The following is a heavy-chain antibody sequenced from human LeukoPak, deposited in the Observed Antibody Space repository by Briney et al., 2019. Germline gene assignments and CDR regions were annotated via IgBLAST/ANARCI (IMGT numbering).Heavy chain of an antibody. Sequence: SETLSLTCTVSGGSISSYYWSWIRQPPGKGLEWIGYIYYSGSTNYNPSLKSRVTISVDTSKNQFSLNLSSVTAADTAVYYCVRERTMVGGADIWGQGTKVTVSS. V-gene: IGHV4-59*12. CDR2: IYYSGST. D-gene: IGHD2-21*01. CDR1: GGSISSYY. CDR3: VRERTMVGGADI. J-gene: IGHJ3*02.